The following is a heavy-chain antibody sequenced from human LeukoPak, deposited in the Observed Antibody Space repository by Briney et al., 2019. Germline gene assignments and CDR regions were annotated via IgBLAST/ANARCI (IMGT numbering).Heavy chain of an antibody. Sequence: PGGSLRLSCAASGFIFSSYAMHWVRQAPGKGLEWVANIKQEGNEKYYLDSVKGRLTISRDNAKNSLYLQMNSLRAEDTAVYYCAREDYDFWSGSNHYYYYMDVWGKGTTVTVSS. D-gene: IGHD3-3*01. J-gene: IGHJ6*03. V-gene: IGHV3-7*01. CDR2: IKQEGNEK. CDR1: GFIFSSYA. CDR3: AREDYDFWSGSNHYYYYMDV.